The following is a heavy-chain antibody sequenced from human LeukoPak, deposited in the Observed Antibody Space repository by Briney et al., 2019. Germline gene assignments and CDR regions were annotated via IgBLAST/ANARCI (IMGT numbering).Heavy chain of an antibody. CDR3: AKLGFMTGSFDS. D-gene: IGHD3-9*01. CDR2: LSHSGGSA. V-gene: IGHV3-23*01. Sequence: GGTLSLSCSGSGFSISTYVLSWVRQAPGQGLVWVSSLSHSGGSAYYTASVKGSFTISRDNSKNTLYLHMNSLRVGNTAVCFCAKLGFMTGSFDSWGQGTLVSVSS. CDR1: GFSISTYV. J-gene: IGHJ4*02.